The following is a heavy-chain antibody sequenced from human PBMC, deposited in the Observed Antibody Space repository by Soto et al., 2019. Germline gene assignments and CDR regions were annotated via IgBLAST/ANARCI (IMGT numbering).Heavy chain of an antibody. CDR2: ISAYNGNT. J-gene: IGHJ6*02. Sequence: ASVKVSCKASGHTFTSYGISWVRQAPGQGLEWMGWISAYNGNTNYAQKLQGRVTMTTDTSTSTAYMELRSLRSDDTAVYYCARVDCSSTSCYTSHYYYYGMDVWGQGTTVTVSS. CDR1: GHTFTSYG. D-gene: IGHD2-2*02. CDR3: ARVDCSSTSCYTSHYYYYGMDV. V-gene: IGHV1-18*01.